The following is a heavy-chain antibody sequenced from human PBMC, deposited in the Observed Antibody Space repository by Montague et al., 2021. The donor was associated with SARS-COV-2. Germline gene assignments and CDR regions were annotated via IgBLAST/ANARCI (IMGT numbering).Heavy chain of an antibody. CDR1: GVSVTDYY. CDR3: VRHPHYDALNCPPDF. D-gene: IGHD3-16*01. J-gene: IGHJ4*02. CDR2: VLYNKGT. V-gene: IGHV4-59*08. Sequence: SETLSLTCTVSGVSVTDYYWSWIRQPPGKGLEWVGDVLYNKGTNFNPSLKSRVAISVDTSKNQFSLRLTSVTAADTAFYYCVRHPHYDALNCPPDFWGQGTLVTVSS.